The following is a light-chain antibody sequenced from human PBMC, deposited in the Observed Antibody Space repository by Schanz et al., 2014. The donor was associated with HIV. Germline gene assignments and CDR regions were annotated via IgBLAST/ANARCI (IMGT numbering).Light chain of an antibody. CDR3: QQYNSYWT. CDR2: KAS. Sequence: DIQMTQSPSTLSASVGDRVTITCRASQSISSWLAWYQKKPGKAPKLLIYKASTLQSGVPARFSGSESGTEFNLTISSLQPDDFATYYCQQYNSYWTFGQGTKVEIK. J-gene: IGKJ1*01. CDR1: QSISSW. V-gene: IGKV1-5*03.